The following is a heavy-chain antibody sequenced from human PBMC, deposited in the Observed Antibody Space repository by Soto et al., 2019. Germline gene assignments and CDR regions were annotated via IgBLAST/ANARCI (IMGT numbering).Heavy chain of an antibody. CDR2: IYYSGSA. CDR1: GDSVTSVSDY. V-gene: IGHV4-61*01. CDR3: ARGVGFGYYYYHMDL. D-gene: IGHD3-10*01. Sequence: SETLSLTFTVPGDSVTSVSDYWSGIRQPPGKGLEWIGYIYYSGSADYNPSLGSRVTISIDTSKNQFSLKLTSVTAADTAVYYCARGVGFGYYYYHMDLWGQGTTVTVSS. J-gene: IGHJ6*01.